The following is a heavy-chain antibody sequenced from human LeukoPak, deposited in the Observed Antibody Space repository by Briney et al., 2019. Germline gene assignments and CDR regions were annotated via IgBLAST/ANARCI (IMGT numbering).Heavy chain of an antibody. CDR2: IATDGRDK. Sequence: GGSLRLSCAASGFTFSSYAMSWVRQAPGKGLEWVAVIATDGRDKKYADSVKGRFTISRDNSKNTLYLEMNSLRPEDTAVYHCAKDSKVAAAGYFFDYWGQGTLVTVSS. CDR3: AKDSKVAAAGYFFDY. V-gene: IGHV3-30*18. D-gene: IGHD6-13*01. CDR1: GFTFSSYA. J-gene: IGHJ4*02.